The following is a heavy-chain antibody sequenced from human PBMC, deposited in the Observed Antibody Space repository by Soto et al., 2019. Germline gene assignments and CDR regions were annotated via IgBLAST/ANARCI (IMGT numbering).Heavy chain of an antibody. J-gene: IGHJ4*02. CDR2: IYYNGST. CDR3: ARDAPLWFGELSH. CDR1: CVSTRCPNNY. Sequence: SETLSLTCTVICVSTRCPNNYWSWIRQHPGKGLEWIGNIYYNGSTNYTPSLKSRAVISLDTSKNQFSLKLNSVTAADTAVYYCARDAPLWFGELSHWGQGTLVTVS. D-gene: IGHD3-10*01. V-gene: IGHV4-31*03.